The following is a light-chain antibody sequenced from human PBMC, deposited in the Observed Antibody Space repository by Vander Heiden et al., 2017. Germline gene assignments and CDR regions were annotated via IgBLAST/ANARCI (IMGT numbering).Light chain of an antibody. V-gene: IGLV3-25*03. CDR3: HSADSSGTIEV. Sequence: SSDLTQPPSVSVSPGQTARISCSGDALADQYAYWYQQKPGQAPVLVIYNDSERPSGIPERFSGSTSGTTVTLTISGVQAEDEADYYCHSADSSGTIEVFGTGTKVTVL. CDR1: ALADQY. J-gene: IGLJ1*01. CDR2: NDS.